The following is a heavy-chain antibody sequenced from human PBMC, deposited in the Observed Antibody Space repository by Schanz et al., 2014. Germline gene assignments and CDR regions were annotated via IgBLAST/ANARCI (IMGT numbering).Heavy chain of an antibody. Sequence: QVQLVQSGADVKKPGASVKVSCKASGNTLSAYYIHWIRQAPGQGLEWMGWIAPNSGGTNYAQKFQGGVTMTSVTSITTVYMEVNSLTSDDTAVFYCARTASHDVWRGYIPHYAFDLWGQGTVVIVSS. V-gene: IGHV1-2*02. CDR1: GNTLSAYY. D-gene: IGHD3-3*01. J-gene: IGHJ3*01. CDR2: IAPNSGGT. CDR3: ARTASHDVWRGYIPHYAFDL.